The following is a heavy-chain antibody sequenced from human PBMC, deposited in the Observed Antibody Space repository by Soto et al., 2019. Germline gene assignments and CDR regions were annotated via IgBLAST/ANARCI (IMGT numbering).Heavy chain of an antibody. D-gene: IGHD1-26*01. V-gene: IGHV3-13*01. Sequence: GSLRLSCAASGFTFSSYDMHWVRQATGKGLEWVSAIGTAGDTYYPGSVKGRFTISRENAKNSLYLQMNSLRAGDTAVYYCAREGSSDAFDIWGQGTMVTVSS. J-gene: IGHJ3*02. CDR2: IGTAGDT. CDR1: GFTFSSYD. CDR3: AREGSSDAFDI.